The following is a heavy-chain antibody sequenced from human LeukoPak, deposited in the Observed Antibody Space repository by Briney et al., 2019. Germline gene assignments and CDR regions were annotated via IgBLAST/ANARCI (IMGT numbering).Heavy chain of an antibody. CDR1: GFTFSSYS. CDR3: ARSLPNYYDSSGSHAFDI. D-gene: IGHD3-22*01. Sequence: GGSLRLSCAASGFTFSSYSMNWVRQAPGKGLEWVSYITGHSSTIYYADSVKGRFTISRDNSKNILYLQMNSLRAEDTAVYYCARSLPNYYDSSGSHAFDIWGQGTMVTVS. V-gene: IGHV3-48*01. CDR2: ITGHSSTI. J-gene: IGHJ3*02.